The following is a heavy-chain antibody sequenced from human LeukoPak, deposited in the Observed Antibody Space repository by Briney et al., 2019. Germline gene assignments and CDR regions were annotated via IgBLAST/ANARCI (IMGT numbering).Heavy chain of an antibody. V-gene: IGHV3-23*01. J-gene: IGHJ3*02. CDR2: ISGSGGST. D-gene: IGHD3-22*01. Sequence: GGSLRLSCAASGFTFRSYAMSWVRQAPGKGLEWVSAISGSGGSTHYADSVKGRFTISRDTSKSTLYLQMNSLRAEGTAVYYCAKDLHYESSRLGAFDIWGQGTMVTVSS. CDR3: AKDLHYESSRLGAFDI. CDR1: GFTFRSYA.